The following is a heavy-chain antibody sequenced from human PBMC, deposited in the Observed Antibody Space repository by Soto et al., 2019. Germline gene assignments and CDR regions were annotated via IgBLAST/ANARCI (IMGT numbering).Heavy chain of an antibody. CDR3: ARDKITGLFDY. CDR1: GGSVSSGSYY. J-gene: IGHJ4*02. Sequence: SETLSLTCTVSGGSVSSGSYYWTWIRQPPGTGLEWIGEINHSGSTNYKPSLKSRVTISVDTSKNQFSLKLTSVTAADTAVYYFARDKITGLFDYWGQGTLVTVSS. V-gene: IGHV4-39*07. CDR2: INHSGST. D-gene: IGHD2-8*02.